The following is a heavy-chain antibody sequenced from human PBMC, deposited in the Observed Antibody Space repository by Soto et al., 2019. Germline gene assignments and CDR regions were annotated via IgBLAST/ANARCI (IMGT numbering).Heavy chain of an antibody. CDR2: IYSGGTT. V-gene: IGHV3-53*01. CDR3: AFQHYSGSSVHYSHLYFHH. Sequence: GGSLRLSCAASGFTVSGNFMSWVRQAPGKGLEWVSVIYSGGTTYYADSVKDRFTISRDNSKNTLYLQMNSLRAEDTAVYYCAFQHYSGSSVHYSHLYFHHWGQGTLVTVSS. J-gene: IGHJ1*01. D-gene: IGHD3-22*01. CDR1: GFTVSGNF.